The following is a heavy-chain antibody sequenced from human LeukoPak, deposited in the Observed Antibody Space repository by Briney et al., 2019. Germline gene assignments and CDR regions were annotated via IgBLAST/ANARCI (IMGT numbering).Heavy chain of an antibody. D-gene: IGHD1-14*01. CDR3: AKRAPITPDAYYFDY. J-gene: IGHJ4*02. CDR1: GFTFISYA. Sequence: GGALRLSCAASGFTFISYAMSCVRQAPGKGGEWVSAISVSGGSTYYADSVKDRFTISRDNSKNTLYLQMNSLKAEDTDVYYCAKRAPITPDAYYFDYWGQGTLVTVSS. CDR2: ISVSGGST. V-gene: IGHV3-23*01.